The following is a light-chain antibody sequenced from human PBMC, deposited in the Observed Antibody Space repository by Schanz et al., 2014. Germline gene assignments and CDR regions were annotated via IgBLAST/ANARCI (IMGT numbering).Light chain of an antibody. J-gene: IGKJ2*01. CDR3: QQYGSSPMYT. CDR2: GAS. V-gene: IGKV3-15*01. Sequence: EIVMTQSPATLSVSPGERATLSCRASQSVSNKLAWYQHKPGQAPRLLIYGASTRATGIPARFSGSGSGTEFTLTISSLQSEDFAVYYCQQYGSSPMYTFGQGTKLEIK. CDR1: QSVSNK.